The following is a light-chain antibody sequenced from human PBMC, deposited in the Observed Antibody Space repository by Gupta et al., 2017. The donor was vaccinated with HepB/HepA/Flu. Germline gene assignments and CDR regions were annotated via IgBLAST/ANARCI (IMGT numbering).Light chain of an antibody. CDR2: KVT. CDR3: SSYAGINSYV. Sequence: QSALTQPPSASGSPGQSVTISSTGTSSDVGRYNDVSWYQQHPGKAPKLLIYKVTTRPSGVPARFSASKSGNTASLTVSGLQAADEADYYCSSYAGINSYVFGTGTKVTVL. CDR1: SSDVGRYND. V-gene: IGLV2-8*01. J-gene: IGLJ1*01.